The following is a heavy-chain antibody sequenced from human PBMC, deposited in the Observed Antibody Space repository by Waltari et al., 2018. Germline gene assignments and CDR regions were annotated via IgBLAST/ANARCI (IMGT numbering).Heavy chain of an antibody. Sequence: EVRLLESGGDLVQPGGSLRLSCAASGFTFSSYAMKWVRQAPGKGLEWVSVIYSGGTTHYADSVKGRFTISRDNSKNTLYLQMNSLRAEDTAVYYCGKSEGGNYFDYWGQGTLVTVSS. CDR3: GKSEGGNYFDY. J-gene: IGHJ4*02. CDR2: IYSGGTT. CDR1: GFTFSSYA. V-gene: IGHV3-23*03. D-gene: IGHD3-16*01.